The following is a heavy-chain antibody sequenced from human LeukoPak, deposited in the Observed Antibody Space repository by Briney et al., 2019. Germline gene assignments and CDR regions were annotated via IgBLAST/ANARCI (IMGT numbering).Heavy chain of an antibody. CDR2: INWNGGST. Sequence: PGGTLRLSCAASGFTFSSYGMSWVRQAPGKGLEWVSGINWNGGSTGYADSVKGRFTISRDNAKNSPYLQMNSLRAEDTALYYCARNAAMAFRDYMDVWGKGTTVTVSS. V-gene: IGHV3-20*04. J-gene: IGHJ6*03. CDR3: ARNAAMAFRDYMDV. CDR1: GFTFSSYG. D-gene: IGHD5-18*01.